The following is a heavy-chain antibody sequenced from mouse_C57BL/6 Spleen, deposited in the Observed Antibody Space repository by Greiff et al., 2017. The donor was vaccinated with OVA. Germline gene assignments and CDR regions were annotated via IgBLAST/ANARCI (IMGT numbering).Heavy chain of an antibody. Sequence: VQLQQPGAELVKPGASVKLSCKASGYTFTSYWMHWVKQRPGQGLEWIGMIHPNSGSTNYNEKFKSKATLTVDKSSSTAYMQLSSLTSENSAVYYCESSGGRGFDYWGQGTTLTVSS. CDR2: IHPNSGST. CDR3: ESSGGRGFDY. V-gene: IGHV1-64*01. J-gene: IGHJ2*01. D-gene: IGHD1-1*01. CDR1: GYTFTSYW.